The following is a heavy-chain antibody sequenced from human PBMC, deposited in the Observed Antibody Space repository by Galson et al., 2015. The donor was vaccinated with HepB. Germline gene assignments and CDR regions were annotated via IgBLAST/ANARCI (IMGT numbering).Heavy chain of an antibody. D-gene: IGHD2-15*01. V-gene: IGHV4-34*01. J-gene: IGHJ4*02. CDR1: GGSFSGYY. CDR2: INHSGST. CDR3: ARDSVLGYCSGGSCYGIDY. Sequence: TLSLTCAVYGGSFSGYYWSWIRQPPGKGLEWIGEINHSGSTNYNPSLKSRVTISVDTSKNQFSLKLSSVTAADTAVYYCARDSVLGYCSGGSCYGIDYWGQGTLVTVSS.